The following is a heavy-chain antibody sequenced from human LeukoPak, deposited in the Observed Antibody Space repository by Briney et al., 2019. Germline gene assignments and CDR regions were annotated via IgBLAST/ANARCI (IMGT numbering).Heavy chain of an antibody. J-gene: IGHJ4*02. D-gene: IGHD6-19*01. CDR3: AKARLNTGWAYNDY. Sequence: GGSLRLSCAASGFTFSSYAMSWVRQAPARGLEWVSSLRGNGETFYADSVKGRFTISRDNSKNTVYLQMNSLRGEDTAVYYCAKARLNTGWAYNDYWGQGTPVTVSS. CDR1: GFTFSSYA. V-gene: IGHV3-23*01. CDR2: LRGNGET.